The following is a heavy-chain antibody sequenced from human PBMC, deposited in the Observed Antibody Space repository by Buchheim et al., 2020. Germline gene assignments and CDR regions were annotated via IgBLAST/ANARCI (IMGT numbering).Heavy chain of an antibody. CDR1: GGSFSGYY. Sequence: QVQLQQWGAGLLKPSETLSLACAVYGGSFSGYYWTWIRQSPGKGLEWIGEIDHSGSTNYNPSLKSRVTISVDTSKNQFSLKMNSVTAADTAVYYCAREEVTFGRASAKVYQYYGLDVWGQGTT. CDR2: IDHSGST. V-gene: IGHV4-34*01. D-gene: IGHD3-16*01. CDR3: AREEVTFGRASAKVYQYYGLDV. J-gene: IGHJ6*02.